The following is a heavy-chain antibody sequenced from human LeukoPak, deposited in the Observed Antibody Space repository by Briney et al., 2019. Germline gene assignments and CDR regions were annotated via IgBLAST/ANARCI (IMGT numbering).Heavy chain of an antibody. CDR3: ARDDYNRAFDY. CDR1: GFIFSSYA. Sequence: GGSLRLSCVASGFIFSSYAMSWVRQAPGKGLEWVSTLNVRGDSTYYADSVKGRFTISRDNSKNTLNLQMNSLRAEDTAIYYCARDDYNRAFDYWGQGTLVSVSS. D-gene: IGHD5-24*01. CDR2: LNVRGDST. J-gene: IGHJ4*02. V-gene: IGHV3-23*01.